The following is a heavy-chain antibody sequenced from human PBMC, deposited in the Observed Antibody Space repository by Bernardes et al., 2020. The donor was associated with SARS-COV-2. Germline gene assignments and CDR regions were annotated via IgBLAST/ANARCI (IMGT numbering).Heavy chain of an antibody. CDR1: GFNFDDYG. CDR3: ARAGGNRQEYWYFDL. D-gene: IGHD1-26*01. CDR2: LNWNGGST. J-gene: IGHJ2*01. V-gene: IGHV3-20*01. Sequence: GGSLRLSCAASGFNFDDYGMSWVRQVPGKGLEWVSCLNWNGGSTGYADSVKGRFTISRDNAKNSLYLQMNSLRAEDTALYHCARAGGNRQEYWYFDLWGRGTLVTVSS.